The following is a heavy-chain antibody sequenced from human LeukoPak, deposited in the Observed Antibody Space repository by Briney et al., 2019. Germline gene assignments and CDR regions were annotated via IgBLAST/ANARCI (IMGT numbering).Heavy chain of an antibody. J-gene: IGHJ6*02. Sequence: GGSLRLSCSASGFTFSSYAMYWVRQAPGKGLEYVSTITSNGGSAYYADSVKGRFTISRDNSKNTLYLQMNSLRAEDTAVYYCAKDPAWNYYDSSGYGMDVWGQGTTVTVSS. CDR3: AKDPAWNYYDSSGYGMDV. CDR2: ITSNGGSA. D-gene: IGHD3-22*01. CDR1: GFTFSSYA. V-gene: IGHV3-64*04.